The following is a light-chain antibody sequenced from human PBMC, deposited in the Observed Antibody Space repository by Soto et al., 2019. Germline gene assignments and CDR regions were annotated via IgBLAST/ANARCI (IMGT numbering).Light chain of an antibody. CDR3: QRLSHA. V-gene: IGKV1-9*01. Sequence: IQFTQSPSSLSASVGDRVTITCRASQGISNYVAWYQQKPGKAPKLLIYAASTLQSGVPSRFSGSGSGTDFTLTISSLQPEDFATYSCQRLSHAFGGGTKVDIK. CDR1: QGISNY. J-gene: IGKJ4*01. CDR2: AAS.